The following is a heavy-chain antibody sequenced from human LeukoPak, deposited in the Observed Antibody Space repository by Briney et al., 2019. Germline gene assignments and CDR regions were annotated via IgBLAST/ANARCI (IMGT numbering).Heavy chain of an antibody. CDR2: INPNSGGT. Sequence: AAVKVSCKASGYSFNDKYLHWVRQAPGQGLEWMGSINPNSGGTNYAQKFQGRVTMTTDTSMSTAYMELSRLTSDDTAVYYCARAGGRSWFDPWGQGTLVTVSS. CDR3: ARAGGRSWFDP. V-gene: IGHV1-2*02. CDR1: GYSFNDKY. J-gene: IGHJ5*02.